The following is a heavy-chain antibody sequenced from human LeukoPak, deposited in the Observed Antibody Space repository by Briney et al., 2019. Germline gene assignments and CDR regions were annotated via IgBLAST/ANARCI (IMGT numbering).Heavy chain of an antibody. V-gene: IGHV3-11*06. J-gene: IGHJ4*02. CDR2: ISSSSSYI. CDR3: ARGFISVLDY. Sequence: GGSLRLSCAASGFTFSDYYMSWVRQAPGKGLEWVSSISSSSSYIYYADSVKGRFTISRDNAKNSLYLQMNSLRAEDTAVYYCARGFISVLDYWGQGTLVTVSS. CDR1: GFTFSDYY. D-gene: IGHD3-10*01.